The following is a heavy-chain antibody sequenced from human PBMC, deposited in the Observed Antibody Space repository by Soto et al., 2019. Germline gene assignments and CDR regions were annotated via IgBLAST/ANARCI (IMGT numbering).Heavy chain of an antibody. J-gene: IGHJ4*02. Sequence: QVQLQQWGAGLLKPSETLSLTCAVYGGSFSGFYWSWIRQPPGKGLEWIGESNHVGSTNYNPSLTSRVTMSVDPSKNQFSLRLTSVTAADTAVYYCARVLIAGVTTDWGQGTLVIVSS. CDR3: ARVLIAGVTTD. CDR1: GGSFSGFY. CDR2: SNHVGST. V-gene: IGHV4-34*01. D-gene: IGHD5-18*01.